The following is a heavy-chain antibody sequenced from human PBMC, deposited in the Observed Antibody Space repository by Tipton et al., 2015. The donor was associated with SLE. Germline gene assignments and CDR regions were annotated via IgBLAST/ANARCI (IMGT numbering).Heavy chain of an antibody. CDR2: IFHSGTT. CDR1: GGSISSGGYS. Sequence: LRLSCAVSGGSISSGGYSWSWIRQPPGKGLEWVGFIFHSGTTSYNPSLKSRVSISVDRSKHHLTLMLTSVTAAGTAGYYCGRSSGDSLYFFNPWGEGALVTVSS. V-gene: IGHV4-30-2*01. D-gene: IGHD3-22*01. J-gene: IGHJ5*02. CDR3: GRSSGDSLYFFNP.